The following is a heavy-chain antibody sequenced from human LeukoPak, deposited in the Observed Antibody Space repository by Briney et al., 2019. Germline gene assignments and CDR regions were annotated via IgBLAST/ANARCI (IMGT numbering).Heavy chain of an antibody. V-gene: IGHV4-39*01. CDR2: FYYTGST. CDR1: GGSISSNGYY. Sequence: PSETLSLTCTVSGGSISSNGYYWGWIRQPPGKGLEWIGSFYYTGSTFYSPSLKSRVTISVDTSKNQFSLKLSSVTAADTAVYYCATTPARGFLEWFFDYWGQGTLVTVSS. CDR3: ATTPARGFLEWFFDY. J-gene: IGHJ4*02. D-gene: IGHD3-3*01.